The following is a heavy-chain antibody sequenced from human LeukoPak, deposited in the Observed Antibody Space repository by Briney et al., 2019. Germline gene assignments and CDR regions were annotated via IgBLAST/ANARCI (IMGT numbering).Heavy chain of an antibody. CDR3: ARHMTTANNWFDP. CDR1: EYTFTGYY. Sequence: GASVKVSCKASEYTFTGYYMHWVRQAPGQGLEWMGWINPNSGGTNYEQKFQGRVIMTRDTSISTAYMELSRLRSDDTAVYYCARHMTTANNWFDPWGQGTLVTVSS. J-gene: IGHJ5*02. CDR2: INPNSGGT. D-gene: IGHD4-17*01. V-gene: IGHV1-2*02.